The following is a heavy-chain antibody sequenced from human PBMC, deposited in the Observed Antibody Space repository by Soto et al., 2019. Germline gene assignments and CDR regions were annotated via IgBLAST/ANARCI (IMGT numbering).Heavy chain of an antibody. D-gene: IGHD2-2*01. V-gene: IGHV4-59*01. CDR3: ARSDCSSDFCHYYFDY. CDR1: GGSISHYY. Sequence: SETLSLTCTVSGGSISHYYWNWIRQPPGKGLEWIGYIYYSGSTNYNPSLESRVTIFVDMSRNQFSLKLNSVTAADTAVYYCARSDCSSDFCHYYFDYWGQGTLVTVSS. J-gene: IGHJ4*02. CDR2: IYYSGST.